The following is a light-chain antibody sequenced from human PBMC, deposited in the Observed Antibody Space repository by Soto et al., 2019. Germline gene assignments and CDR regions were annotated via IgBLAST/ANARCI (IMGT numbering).Light chain of an antibody. V-gene: IGLV2-14*03. CDR1: SSDVGGFNF. CDR2: DVS. J-gene: IGLJ2*01. CDR3: SSYTTSSTVL. Sequence: QSALTQPASVSGSPGQSITISCTGTSSDVGGFNFDSWYQQYPGKAPKLIIYDVSNRPSGISNRFSGSKSDNTASLTISGLQAEDEAHYYCSSYTTSSTVLFGGGTKVTVL.